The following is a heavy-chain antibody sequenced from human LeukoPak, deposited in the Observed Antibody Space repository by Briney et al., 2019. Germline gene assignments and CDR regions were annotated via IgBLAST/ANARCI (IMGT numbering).Heavy chain of an antibody. D-gene: IGHD3-9*01. CDR2: IYPGDSDT. CDR1: GYSFTSYW. Sequence: GESLKISCKGSGYSFTSYWIGWVRQMPGKGLEWMGIIYPGDSDTRYSPSFQGQVTISADKSISTAYLQWSSLKASDTAMYYCARHDGPSLTYYDILTGYSLWGQGTLVTVSS. CDR3: ARHDGPSLTYYDILTGYSL. V-gene: IGHV5-51*01. J-gene: IGHJ4*02.